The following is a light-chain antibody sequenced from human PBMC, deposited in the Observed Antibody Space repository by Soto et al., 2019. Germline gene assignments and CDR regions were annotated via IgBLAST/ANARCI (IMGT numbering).Light chain of an antibody. CDR3: CSYAGSYTLYV. Sequence: QSVLTQPRSVSGSPGQSVTISCTGTSSDVGGYNYVSWYQQHPGKAPKLMIYDVSKRPPGVPDRFSGSKSGNTASLTISGLQAEDEADYYCCSYAGSYTLYVFGTGTKVTV. V-gene: IGLV2-11*01. CDR2: DVS. J-gene: IGLJ1*01. CDR1: SSDVGGYNY.